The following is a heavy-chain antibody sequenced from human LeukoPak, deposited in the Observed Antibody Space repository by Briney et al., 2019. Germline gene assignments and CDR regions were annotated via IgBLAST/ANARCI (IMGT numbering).Heavy chain of an antibody. CDR1: GGSFSGYY. J-gene: IGHJ4*02. Sequence: SETLSLTCAVYGGSFSGYYWSWIRQPPGKGLEWIGEINHSGSTNYSPSLKSRVTISLDTSKDQFSLKLSSVTAADTAVYYCARGAGQQQLFDYWGQGTLVTVSS. D-gene: IGHD6-13*01. CDR2: INHSGST. V-gene: IGHV4-34*01. CDR3: ARGAGQQQLFDY.